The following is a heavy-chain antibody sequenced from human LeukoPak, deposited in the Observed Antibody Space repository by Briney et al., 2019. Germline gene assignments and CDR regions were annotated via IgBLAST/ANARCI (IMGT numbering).Heavy chain of an antibody. CDR3: ARGAVLVGMDV. Sequence: KASETLSLTCAVSGGSISSGGYSWSWIRQPPGKDLEWIGYIYHSGSTYYNPSLKSRVTISVDRSKNQFSLKLSSVTAADTAVYYCARGAVLVGMDVWGQGTTVTVSS. CDR1: GGSISSGGYS. V-gene: IGHV4-30-2*01. J-gene: IGHJ6*02. CDR2: IYHSGST.